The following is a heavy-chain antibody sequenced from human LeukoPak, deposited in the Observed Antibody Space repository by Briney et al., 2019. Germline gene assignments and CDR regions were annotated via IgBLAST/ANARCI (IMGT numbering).Heavy chain of an antibody. D-gene: IGHD1-26*01. CDR3: AKDRSGSYSQGLDY. CDR1: GFIFSSYG. Sequence: GGSLRLSCAASGFIFSSYGMHWVRQAPGKGLEWVAFTRYDGSNKYYADSVKGRFTISRDNSKNTLYLQMNSLSAEDTAVYHCAKDRSGSYSQGLDYWGQGTLVTVSS. V-gene: IGHV3-30*02. CDR2: TRYDGSNK. J-gene: IGHJ4*02.